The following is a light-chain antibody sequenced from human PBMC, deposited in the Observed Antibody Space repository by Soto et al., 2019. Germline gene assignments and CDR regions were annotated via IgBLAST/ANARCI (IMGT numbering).Light chain of an antibody. Sequence: EILLTQSPCTLPLSAGERATLSCRASQSLSSSLAWYQQQPGQAPRVLIYAASTRATGIPARFSGSGSGTEFTLTISSLQSEDFAVYYCQQYNNWWTFGQGTKVDIK. CDR2: AAS. V-gene: IGKV3-15*01. CDR1: QSLSSS. CDR3: QQYNNWWT. J-gene: IGKJ1*01.